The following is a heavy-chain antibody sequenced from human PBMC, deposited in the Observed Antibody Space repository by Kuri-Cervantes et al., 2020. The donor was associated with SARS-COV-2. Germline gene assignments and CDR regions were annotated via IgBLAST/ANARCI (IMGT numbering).Heavy chain of an antibody. CDR2: IFSNDEK. D-gene: IGHD2-2*01. CDR3: ARIKGVGSSNWFDP. CDR1: GYFSSAYY. Sequence: LRLSCDVSGYFSSAYYWGWIRQSPGKALEWLAHIFSNDEKSYSTSLKSRLTISKDTSKSQVVLTMTNMDPVDTATYYCARIKGVGSSNWFDPWGQGTLVTVSS. J-gene: IGHJ5*02. V-gene: IGHV2-26*01.